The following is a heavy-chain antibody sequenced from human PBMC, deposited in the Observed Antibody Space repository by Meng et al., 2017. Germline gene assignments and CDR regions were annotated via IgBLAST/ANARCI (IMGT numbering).Heavy chain of an antibody. J-gene: IGHJ2*01. V-gene: IGHV4-34*01. CDR3: ARGRSGTWPWYFDL. CDR1: GGSFSGYY. CDR2: INHSGST. D-gene: IGHD1-1*01. Sequence: QAQLQQWGAGLLKPSETLSLTCAVYGGSFSGYYWSWIRQPPGKGLEWIGEINHSGSTNYNPSLKSRVTISVDTSKNQFSLKLSSVAAADTAVYYCARGRSGTWPWYFDLWGRGTLVTVSS.